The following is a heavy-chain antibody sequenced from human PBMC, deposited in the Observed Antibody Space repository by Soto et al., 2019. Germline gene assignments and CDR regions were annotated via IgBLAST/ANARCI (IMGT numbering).Heavy chain of an antibody. J-gene: IGHJ6*02. CDR1: GYTFTSYD. CDR2: MNPNSANT. D-gene: IGHD3-16*01. CDR3: ASEGVWGMAV. Sequence: QVQLVQSGAEVKKPGASVKVSCKASGYTFTSYDINWVRQATGQGLEWMGWMNPNSANTGYAQKSQGSVTMTRKTSISTAYMELSSLSSEEPAVYYCASEGVWGMAVWGQGTAVTVSS. V-gene: IGHV1-8*01.